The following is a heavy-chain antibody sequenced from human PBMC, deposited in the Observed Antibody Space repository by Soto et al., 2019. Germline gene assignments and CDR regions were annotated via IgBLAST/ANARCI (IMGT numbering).Heavy chain of an antibody. J-gene: IGHJ6*02. CDR3: TTAVGWDYYSGMDV. CDR2: IKSRTDGETT. D-gene: IGHD3-10*01. CDR1: GFSVSYAW. Sequence: EVQLVESGGDLVKPGGSLRLSCEASGFSVSYAWMSWVRQAPGKGLEWVGRIKSRTDGETTDYAPPVKGRFTISRDDSINTLYLQLNSMKTEDKALYYCTTAVGWDYYSGMDVWGQATTVTVSS. V-gene: IGHV3-15*01.